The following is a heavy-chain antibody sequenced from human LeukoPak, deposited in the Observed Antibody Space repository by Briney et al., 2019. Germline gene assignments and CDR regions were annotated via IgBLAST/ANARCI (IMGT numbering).Heavy chain of an antibody. CDR1: GYTFTSYG. V-gene: IGHV1-18*01. D-gene: IGHD2-8*01. CDR3: ARGGYCTNGVCYTDAFDI. Sequence: ASVKVSCKASGYTFTSYGISWVRQAPGQGLEWMGWISAYNGHTNYAQKLQGRVTMTTDTSTSTAYMELRSLRSDDTAVYYCARGGYCTNGVCYTDAFDIWGQGTMVTASS. J-gene: IGHJ3*02. CDR2: ISAYNGHT.